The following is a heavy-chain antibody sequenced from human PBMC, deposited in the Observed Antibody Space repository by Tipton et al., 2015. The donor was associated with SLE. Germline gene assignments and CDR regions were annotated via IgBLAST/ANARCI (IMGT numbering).Heavy chain of an antibody. CDR3: ARARVATSPGMDV. CDR1: GYTFTSYG. CDR2: INPSGGST. J-gene: IGHJ6*02. D-gene: IGHD5-12*01. Sequence: QLVQSGAEVKKPGASVKVSCKASGYTFTSYGISWVRQAPGQGLEWMGIINPSGGSTSYAQKFQGRVTMTRDTSTSTVYMELSSLRSEDTAVYYCARARVATSPGMDVWGQGTTVTVSS. V-gene: IGHV1-46*01.